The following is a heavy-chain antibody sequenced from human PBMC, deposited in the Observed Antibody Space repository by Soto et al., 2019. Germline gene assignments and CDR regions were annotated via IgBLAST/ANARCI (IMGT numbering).Heavy chain of an antibody. Sequence: GGSLRLSCAASGFTFASHSVSWVRQAPGKGLEWVSAISGSGDTTLYADSVRGRFTISRDNSKNTLYLQMNSRRAEDTAVYFCAKRLSAAAGFFDYWGQGTMVTVSS. CDR1: GFTFASHS. V-gene: IGHV3-23*01. D-gene: IGHD6-25*01. CDR3: AKRLSAAAGFFDY. CDR2: ISGSGDTT. J-gene: IGHJ4*02.